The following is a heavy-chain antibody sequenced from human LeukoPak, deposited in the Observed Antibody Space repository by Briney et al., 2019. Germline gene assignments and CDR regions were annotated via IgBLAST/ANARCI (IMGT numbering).Heavy chain of an antibody. CDR3: ARYCSSTSCYPLP. J-gene: IGHJ5*02. Sequence: GAPVKVSCKASGYTFTSYDIKWLRQATRRGLEWMGWMNPNSGNTGYAQKFQGRVTMTRNTSISTAYMELSSLRSEDTAVYYCARYCSSTSCYPLPWGQGTLVTVSS. V-gene: IGHV1-8*01. D-gene: IGHD2-2*01. CDR2: MNPNSGNT. CDR1: GYTFTSYD.